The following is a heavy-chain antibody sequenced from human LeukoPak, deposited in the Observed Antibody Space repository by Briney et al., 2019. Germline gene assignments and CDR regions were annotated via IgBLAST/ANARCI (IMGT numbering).Heavy chain of an antibody. CDR3: ARVGEYYDILTGYQKPFDY. J-gene: IGHJ4*02. V-gene: IGHV4-34*01. CDR1: GGSFSGYY. Sequence: SETLSLTCAVYGGSFSGYYWSWIRQPPGKGLEWIGEINHSGSTNYNPSLKSRVTISVDTSKNQFSLKLSSVTAADTAVYYCARVGEYYDILTGYQKPFDYWGQGTLITVSS. CDR2: INHSGST. D-gene: IGHD3-9*01.